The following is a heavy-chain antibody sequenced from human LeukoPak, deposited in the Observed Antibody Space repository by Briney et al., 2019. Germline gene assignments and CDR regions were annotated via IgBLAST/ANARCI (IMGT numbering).Heavy chain of an antibody. CDR2: ISYSGST. CDR1: GGSISSYY. J-gene: IGHJ4*02. CDR3: GGWDNWNHLGY. D-gene: IGHD1-20*01. Sequence: LSETLSLTCTVSGGSISSYYWTWIRQPPGKGLQWIGYISYSGSTNYTPSLKSRVTALLDTSKKQFSLEDRHAADADTALYYLGGWDNWNHLGYWGQGTLVTVSS. V-gene: IGHV4-59*01.